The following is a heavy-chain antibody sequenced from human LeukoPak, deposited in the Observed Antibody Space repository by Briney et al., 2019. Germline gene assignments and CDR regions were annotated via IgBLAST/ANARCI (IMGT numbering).Heavy chain of an antibody. J-gene: IGHJ4*02. Sequence: GGSLRLSCAASGFTFSSYAMSWVRQAPGKGLEWVSAISGSGGSTYYADSVKGRFTISRDNSKNTLYLQMNSLRAEDTAVYYCATFPHGDHTYFDYWGQGTLVTVSS. CDR1: GFTFSSYA. D-gene: IGHD4-17*01. CDR3: ATFPHGDHTYFDY. V-gene: IGHV3-23*01. CDR2: ISGSGGST.